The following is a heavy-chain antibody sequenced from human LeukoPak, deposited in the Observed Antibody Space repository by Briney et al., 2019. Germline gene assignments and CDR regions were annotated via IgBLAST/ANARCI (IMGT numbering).Heavy chain of an antibody. CDR1: GYTFTLYY. J-gene: IGHJ4*02. CDR2: INPNSGGT. D-gene: IGHD4-17*01. Sequence: ASVNVSFKASGYTFTLYYMHWVRQAPGQGLEWMGWINPNSGGTNYAQKFQGWVTMTRDTSISTAYMELSRLRSDDTAVYYCAREGDGDGTYDYWGQGTLVTVSS. V-gene: IGHV1-2*04. CDR3: AREGDGDGTYDY.